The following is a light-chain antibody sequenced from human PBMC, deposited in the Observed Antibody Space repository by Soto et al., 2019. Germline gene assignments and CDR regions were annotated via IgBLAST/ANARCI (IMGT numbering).Light chain of an antibody. V-gene: IGKV3-15*01. J-gene: IGKJ4*01. Sequence: EIVMTQSPATLSVSPGERATLSCRASQSVGSRLAWYQQKPGQSPRLLIYDASFRDTGVPARFSGSGSGTEFTLKISGLQSDDFAVYYCQQYKSWPPLPFGGGTKVEIK. CDR2: DAS. CDR3: QQYKSWPPLP. CDR1: QSVGSR.